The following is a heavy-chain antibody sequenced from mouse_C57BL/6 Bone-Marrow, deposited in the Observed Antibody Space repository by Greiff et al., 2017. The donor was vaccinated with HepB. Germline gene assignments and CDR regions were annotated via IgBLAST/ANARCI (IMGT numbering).Heavy chain of an antibody. CDR3: ARWNPRWFAY. Sequence: QVHVKQSGAELARPGASVKLSCKASGYTFTSYGISWVKQRTGQGLEWIGEIYPRSGNTYYNEKFKGKATLTADKSSSTAYMELRGLTSEDSAVYFCARWNPRWFAYWGQGTLVTVSA. V-gene: IGHV1-81*01. CDR1: GYTFTSYG. CDR2: IYPRSGNT. J-gene: IGHJ3*01.